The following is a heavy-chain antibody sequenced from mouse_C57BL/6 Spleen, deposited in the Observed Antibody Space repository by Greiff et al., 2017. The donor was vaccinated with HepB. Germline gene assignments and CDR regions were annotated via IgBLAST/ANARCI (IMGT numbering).Heavy chain of an antibody. D-gene: IGHD1-1*01. CDR1: GYTFTDYN. J-gene: IGHJ2*01. Sequence: EVQLQQSGPELVKPGASVEMSCKASGYTFTDYNMHWVKQSHGKSLEWIGYINPNNGGTSYNQKFKGKATLTVNKSSSTAYMELRSLTSEDSAVYDCAKPSITTVEVYYFDYWGQGTTLTVSS. V-gene: IGHV1-22*01. CDR3: AKPSITTVEVYYFDY. CDR2: INPNNGGT.